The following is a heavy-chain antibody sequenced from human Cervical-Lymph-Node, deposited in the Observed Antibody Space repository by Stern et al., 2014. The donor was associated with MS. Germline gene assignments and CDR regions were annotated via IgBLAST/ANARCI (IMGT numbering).Heavy chain of an antibody. Sequence: QVQLVESGAEVKKPGASVKVSCKASGYTFTGYYIHWVRQAPGQGPEWMGWINSKSGGTNYAQSFQGRVTMTRETSISTAYMELSGLRPDDTAVYYCARDLIGDGDLSLDNWGQGTLVTVSS. D-gene: IGHD3-10*01. CDR3: ARDLIGDGDLSLDN. CDR1: GYTFTGYY. CDR2: INSKSGGT. V-gene: IGHV1-2*02. J-gene: IGHJ4*02.